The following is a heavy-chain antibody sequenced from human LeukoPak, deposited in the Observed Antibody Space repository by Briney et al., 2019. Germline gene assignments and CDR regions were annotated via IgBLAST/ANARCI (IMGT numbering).Heavy chain of an antibody. D-gene: IGHD3-10*01. CDR2: ISGSGGRT. J-gene: IGHJ4*02. V-gene: IGHV3-23*01. Sequence: GGSLRLSCAASGFTFSTYAMSWVRQARGKGLEWVSTISGSGGRTYHADAVKGRLTISRDNSKNSLYLQMNSLRAEDTAVYYCAKESGDSSSGSYWDYWGQGTLVTVSS. CDR1: GFTFSTYA. CDR3: AKESGDSSSGSYWDY.